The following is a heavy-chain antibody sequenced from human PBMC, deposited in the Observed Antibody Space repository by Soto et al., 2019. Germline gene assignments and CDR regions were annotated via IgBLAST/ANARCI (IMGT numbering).Heavy chain of an antibody. Sequence: PSETLSLTCTVSSGSISYYYWSWIRQPAGKGLEWIGRIYTIGSTNYNPSLKSRVTISLDTSRNRISLRLSSVTAADTAVYYCARDGPTAPITDFTDWGQGTLVTVSS. V-gene: IGHV4-4*07. J-gene: IGHJ4*02. CDR1: SGSISYYY. D-gene: IGHD1-20*01. CDR2: IYTIGST. CDR3: ARDGPTAPITDFTD.